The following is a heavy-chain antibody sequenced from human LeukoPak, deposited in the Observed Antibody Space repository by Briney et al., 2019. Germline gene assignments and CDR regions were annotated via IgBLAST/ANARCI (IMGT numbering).Heavy chain of an antibody. J-gene: IGHJ4*02. Sequence: ASVKVSCKASGYTFTSYGISWVRQAPGQGLEWMGWISAYNGNTNYAQKLQGRVTMTTDTSTSTAYMELRSLRSDDTAVYYCAGNLPHYIQLWPQLDYWGQGTLVTVSS. V-gene: IGHV1-18*01. CDR3: AGNLPHYIQLWPQLDY. CDR2: ISAYNGNT. D-gene: IGHD5-18*01. CDR1: GYTFTSYG.